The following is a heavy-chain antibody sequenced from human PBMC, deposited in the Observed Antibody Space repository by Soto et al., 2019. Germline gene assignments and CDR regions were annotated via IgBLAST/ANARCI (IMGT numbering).Heavy chain of an antibody. CDR1: GGSISSYY. CDR3: AIDLGADTAMANYYYYGMDV. CDR2: IYYSGST. Sequence: PSETLSLPCTVSGGSISSYYWSWIRQPPGKGLEWIGYIYYSGSTNYNPSLKSRVTISVDTSKNQFSLKLSSVTAADTVVYYCAIDLGADTAMANYYYYGMDVWGQGTTVTVSS. J-gene: IGHJ6*02. D-gene: IGHD5-18*01. V-gene: IGHV4-59*01.